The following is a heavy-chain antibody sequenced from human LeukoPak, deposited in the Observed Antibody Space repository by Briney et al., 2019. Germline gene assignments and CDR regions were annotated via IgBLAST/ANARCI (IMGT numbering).Heavy chain of an antibody. CDR1: GYTFTGYY. V-gene: IGHV1-2*02. D-gene: IGHD3-10*02. J-gene: IGHJ3*02. Sequence: ASVKVSCKASGYTFTGYYMHWVRQAPGQGLEWMGWINPNSGGTNYAQKFQGRVTMTRDTSISTAYMELSRLRSDDTAVYCCARDHGRGPRDAFDTWGQGTMVTVSS. CDR3: ARDHGRGPRDAFDT. CDR2: INPNSGGT.